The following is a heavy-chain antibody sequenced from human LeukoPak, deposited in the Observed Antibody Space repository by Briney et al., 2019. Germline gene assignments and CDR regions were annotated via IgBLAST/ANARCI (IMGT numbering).Heavy chain of an antibody. J-gene: IGHJ4*02. V-gene: IGHV3-30*02. CDR3: AKSQDQLLVYYFDY. D-gene: IGHD2-2*01. CDR1: GFTFSSYG. Sequence: GGSLRLSCAASGFTFSSYGMHWVRQAPGKGLEWVAFIRYDGSNKYYADSVKGRFTTSRDNSKNTLYLQMNSLRAEDTAVYYCAKSQDQLLVYYFDYWGQGTLVTVSS. CDR2: IRYDGSNK.